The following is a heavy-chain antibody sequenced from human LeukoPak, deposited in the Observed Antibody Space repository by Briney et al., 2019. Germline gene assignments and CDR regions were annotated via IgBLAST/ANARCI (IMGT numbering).Heavy chain of an antibody. Sequence: SETLSLTCTVSGGSISSSSYYWGWIRQPPGKGLEWIGSIYYTGSTYYNPSLKSRVTISVDTSKKQFSLKLNSVTAADTAVYYCARQRDGRINWGQGTLVTVSS. V-gene: IGHV4-39*01. CDR1: GGSISSSSYY. D-gene: IGHD5-24*01. J-gene: IGHJ4*02. CDR3: ARQRDGRIN. CDR2: IYYTGST.